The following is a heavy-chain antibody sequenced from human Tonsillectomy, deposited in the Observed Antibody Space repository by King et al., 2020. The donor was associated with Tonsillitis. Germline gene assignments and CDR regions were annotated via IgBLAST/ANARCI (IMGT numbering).Heavy chain of an antibody. Sequence: VQLVEAGGGLVQPEGSLRLSCAASGFTFNSYAMSWVRQAPGKGLEWVSTISDSGGSTYYADPVKGRFTTSRDNSKNTLYLQMNSLRDEDTAIYYWAQDRVYDSSGYYFRGAYWGQGTLGTVSS. CDR1: GFTFNSYA. D-gene: IGHD3-22*01. J-gene: IGHJ4*02. CDR2: ISDSGGST. V-gene: IGHV3-23*04. CDR3: AQDRVYDSSGYYFRGAY.